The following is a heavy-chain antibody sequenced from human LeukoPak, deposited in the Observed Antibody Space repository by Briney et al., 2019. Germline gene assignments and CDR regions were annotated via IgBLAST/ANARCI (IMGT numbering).Heavy chain of an antibody. D-gene: IGHD5-24*01. Sequence: SETLSLTCTASGGSIITSSYYWGWIRQPPGKELEWIGNIFYTGSTYYNPPLKSRVTVSMDTSKNQFFLKLSSVTAADTAVYYCARRRDGSGFAFDIWGQGTMVTVSS. CDR2: IFYTGST. V-gene: IGHV4-39*01. J-gene: IGHJ3*02. CDR1: GGSIITSSYY. CDR3: ARRRDGSGFAFDI.